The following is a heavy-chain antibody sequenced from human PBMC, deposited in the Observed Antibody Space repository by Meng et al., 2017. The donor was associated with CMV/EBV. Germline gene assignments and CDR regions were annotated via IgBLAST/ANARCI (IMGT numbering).Heavy chain of an antibody. Sequence: QVLLVESGGGLVKPGGSLRLSCAASGFTFSDYYMSWIRQAPGKGLEWVSYISSSSSYTNYADSVKGRFTISRDNAKNSLYLQMNSLRAEDTAVYYCARGAAAGTYFDYWGQGTLVTVSS. V-gene: IGHV3-11*06. CDR3: ARGAAAGTYFDY. J-gene: IGHJ4*02. D-gene: IGHD6-13*01. CDR2: ISSSSSYT. CDR1: GFTFSDYY.